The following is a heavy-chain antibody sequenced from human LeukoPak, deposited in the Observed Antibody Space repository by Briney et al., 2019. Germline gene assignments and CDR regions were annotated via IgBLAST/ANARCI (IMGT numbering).Heavy chain of an antibody. CDR3: ARYSSSWYSAFDI. CDR1: GFTFSSYW. Sequence: PGGSLRLSCAASGFTFSSYWMSWVRQAPGKGLEWVANIKQDGSEKYYVDSVKGRFTISRDNAKNSLYLQMNSLRAEDTAVYYCARYSSSWYSAFDIWGQGTMVTVSS. CDR2: IKQDGSEK. D-gene: IGHD6-13*01. J-gene: IGHJ3*02. V-gene: IGHV3-7*01.